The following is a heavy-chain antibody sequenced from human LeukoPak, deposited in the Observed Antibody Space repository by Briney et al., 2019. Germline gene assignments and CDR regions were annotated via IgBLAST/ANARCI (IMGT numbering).Heavy chain of an antibody. Sequence: SETLSLTCGVSGVFINSNWWSWVRQPPGKGLEWIGEIFHSGSTNYNPSLKSRVTMSVDTSKNQFSLKLSSVTAADTAVYYCASNSGSYSDYWGQGTLVTVSS. D-gene: IGHD1-26*01. V-gene: IGHV4-4*02. CDR1: GVFINSNW. CDR3: ASNSGSYSDY. J-gene: IGHJ4*02. CDR2: IFHSGST.